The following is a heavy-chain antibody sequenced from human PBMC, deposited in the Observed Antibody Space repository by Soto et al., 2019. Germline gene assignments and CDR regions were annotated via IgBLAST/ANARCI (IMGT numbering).Heavy chain of an antibody. V-gene: IGHV1-3*01. CDR3: ARGRYYYDAPRAADAFDI. J-gene: IGHJ3*02. Sequence: ASVKVSCKASGNTSPTYAMHWVRQAPGQSLEWMGWIHGSNGNTHFSQKFQGRVSITRDTFASTVYMSLNSLRSEDTALYYCARGRYYYDAPRAADAFDIWGQGTMVTVSS. CDR2: IHGSNGNT. D-gene: IGHD3-22*01. CDR1: GNTSPTYA.